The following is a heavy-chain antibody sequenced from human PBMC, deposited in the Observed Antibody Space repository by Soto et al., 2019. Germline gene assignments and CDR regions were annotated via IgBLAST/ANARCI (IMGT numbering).Heavy chain of an antibody. J-gene: IGHJ4*02. CDR3: AKGIGGGYYDLWSGYRDY. Sequence: EVQLLESGGGLVQPGGSLRLSCAASGFTFSSYAMSWVRQAPGKGLEWVSAISGSGGSTYYADSVKGPFTISRDNSKHTLYLKMISLGAEDTAVYYCAKGIGGGYYDLWSGYRDYWVQATLVTVSS. V-gene: IGHV3-23*01. CDR2: ISGSGGST. CDR1: GFTFSSYA. D-gene: IGHD3-3*01.